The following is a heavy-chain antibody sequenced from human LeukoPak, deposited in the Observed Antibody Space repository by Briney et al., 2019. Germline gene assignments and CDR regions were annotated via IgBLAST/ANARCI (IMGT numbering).Heavy chain of an antibody. CDR1: GGTFSSYS. J-gene: IGHJ6*02. Sequence: ASVKVSCKASGGTFSSYSISWVRQAPGQGLEWMGVNIPIFGTANYAQKFQGRATITADESTSTAYMELSSLRSEDTAVYYCARHHSGYDQYYYGMDVWGQGTTVTVSS. V-gene: IGHV1-69*13. D-gene: IGHD5-12*01. CDR2: NIPIFGTA. CDR3: ARHHSGYDQYYYGMDV.